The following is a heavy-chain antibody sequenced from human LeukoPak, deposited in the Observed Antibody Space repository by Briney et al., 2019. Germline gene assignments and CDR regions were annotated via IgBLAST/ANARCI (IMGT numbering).Heavy chain of an antibody. D-gene: IGHD6-6*01. V-gene: IGHV6-1*01. CDR2: TYYRSRWYN. J-gene: IGHJ5*02. CDR1: GDSISSNSAT. Sequence: SQTLSLTCAISGDSISSNSATWNWIRQSPSRGLEWLGRTYYRSRWYNDYAVSVKSRIIINSDTSKNQFSLQLNSVTPEDTAVYYCAKVRGGSSSDWFDPWGQGTLVIVSS. CDR3: AKVRGGSSSDWFDP.